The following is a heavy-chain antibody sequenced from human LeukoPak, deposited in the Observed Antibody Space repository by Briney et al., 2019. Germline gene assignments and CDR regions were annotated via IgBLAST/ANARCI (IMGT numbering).Heavy chain of an antibody. CDR2: IQYDGSIE. CDR3: AKDVVGQQWPQNY. Sequence: GGSLRLSCAASGFTFSTYGMHWVRQTPGKGLEWVAFIQYDGSIEVYGDSVKGRFTISRDNSMNTLYLQMNTLTPEDTAVYYCAKDVVGQQWPQNYWGQGTLVTVSS. J-gene: IGHJ4*02. V-gene: IGHV3-30*02. CDR1: GFTFSTYG. D-gene: IGHD6-19*01.